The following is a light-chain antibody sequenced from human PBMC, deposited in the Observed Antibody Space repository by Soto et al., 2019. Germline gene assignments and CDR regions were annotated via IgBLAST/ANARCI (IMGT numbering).Light chain of an antibody. Sequence: QSVLTQPPSVSAAPGQTVTISCSGSSSNIGNNYVSWYQQLPGTAPELLIYENNKRPSGIPDRFSGSKSGTSATLGITGLQTGDEADYYCGTWDSSLSAGGVFGGGTQLTVL. J-gene: IGLJ3*02. CDR1: SSNIGNNY. CDR2: ENN. V-gene: IGLV1-51*02. CDR3: GTWDSSLSAGGV.